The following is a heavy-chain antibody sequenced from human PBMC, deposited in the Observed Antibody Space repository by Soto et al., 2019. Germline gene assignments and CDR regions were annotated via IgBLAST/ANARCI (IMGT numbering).Heavy chain of an antibody. V-gene: IGHV4-4*02. CDR1: GGSISSSHG. Sequence: SETLCLTYAVSGGSISSSHGWSWVRQPPGKGPEWIGEIYHTGRTNYNPSLKSRVTMSVDKSKNQLSLKLSSVTAADTAVYYCARESGNFGLDYWGQGTLVTVSS. CDR3: ARESGNFGLDY. J-gene: IGHJ4*02. D-gene: IGHD1-26*01. CDR2: IYHTGRT.